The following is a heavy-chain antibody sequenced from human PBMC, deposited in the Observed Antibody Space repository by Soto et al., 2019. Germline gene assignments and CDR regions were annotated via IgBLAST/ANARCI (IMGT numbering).Heavy chain of an antibody. V-gene: IGHV3-33*01. CDR3: AGDRGRGGSYPDY. CDR2: IWYDGSNK. CDR1: GFTFSSYG. D-gene: IGHD1-26*01. Sequence: QVQLVESGGGVVQPGRSLRLSCAASGFTFSSYGMHWVRQAPGKGLEWVAVIWYDGSNKYYADSVKGRFTISRDNSKNTLYLQMNSLRAEDTAVYYCAGDRGRGGSYPDYWGQGTLVTVSS. J-gene: IGHJ4*02.